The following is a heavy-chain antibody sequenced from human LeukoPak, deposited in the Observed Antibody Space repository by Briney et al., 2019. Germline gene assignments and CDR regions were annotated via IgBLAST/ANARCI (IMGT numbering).Heavy chain of an antibody. CDR1: GYTFTSYD. D-gene: IGHD1-1*01. CDR2: MNPNSGNT. CDR3: AREQKDGVHSDY. V-gene: IGHV1-8*01. Sequence: RASVKVSCKASGYTFTSYDINWVRQATGQGPEWMGWMNPNSGNTGYAQKFQGRVTMTRNTSISTAYMELSSLRSEDTAVYYCAREQKDGVHSDYWGQGTLVTVSS. J-gene: IGHJ4*02.